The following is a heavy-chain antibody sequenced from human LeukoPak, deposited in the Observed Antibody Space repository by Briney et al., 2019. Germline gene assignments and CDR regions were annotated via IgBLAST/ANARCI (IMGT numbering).Heavy chain of an antibody. D-gene: IGHD3-22*01. Sequence: GGSLRLSCAASGFTFSSYGMHWVRQAPGKGLEWVAFIRYDGSNKYYADSVKGRFTISRDNSKNTLYLQMNSLRAEDTAVYYCAKDFSYTYYYDSSGPGGHAFDIWGQGTMVTVSS. V-gene: IGHV3-30*02. CDR2: IRYDGSNK. J-gene: IGHJ3*02. CDR3: AKDFSYTYYYDSSGPGGHAFDI. CDR1: GFTFSSYG.